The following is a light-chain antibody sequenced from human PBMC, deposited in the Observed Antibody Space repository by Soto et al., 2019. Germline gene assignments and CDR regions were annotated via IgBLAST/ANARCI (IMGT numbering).Light chain of an antibody. CDR1: QAIYNY. V-gene: IGKV1-27*01. CDR3: QKFSAVPT. Sequence: DIQMTQSPSSLSASVGDRVTITCRASQAIYNYLAWYQQKPGKVPTLLISAASTLQSGVPSRFSVSWSGTDFTLTISSLQPEDVATYYCQKFSAVPTFGGGTKVEI. CDR2: AAS. J-gene: IGKJ4*01.